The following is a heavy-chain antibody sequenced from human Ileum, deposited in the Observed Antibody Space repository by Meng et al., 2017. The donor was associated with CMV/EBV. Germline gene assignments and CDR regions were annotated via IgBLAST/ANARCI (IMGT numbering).Heavy chain of an antibody. CDR3: ARDPGYSSFDY. Sequence: GGSLRLSCAASGFTFGSYWMSWVRQAPGKEPEFVANINQDGSIRSYLDSVKGQFTISRDNAKASFYLHMNSLGPEDSAMYYCARDPGYSSFDYWGQGTLVTVSS. V-gene: IGHV3-7*01. CDR2: INQDGSIR. D-gene: IGHD6-13*01. CDR1: GFTFGSYW. J-gene: IGHJ4*02.